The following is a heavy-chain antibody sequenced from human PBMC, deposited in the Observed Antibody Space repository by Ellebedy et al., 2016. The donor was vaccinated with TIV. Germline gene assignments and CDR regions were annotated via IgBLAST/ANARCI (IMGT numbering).Heavy chain of an antibody. V-gene: IGHV4-39*01. CDR3: ARGYCSGGSCSLFDY. CDR2: ISYSGGT. J-gene: IGHJ4*02. Sequence: MPSGTLSLTCTVSGGSVSSSPYHWGWIRQPPGKGLEWIGSISYSGGTYYSPSLKSRVTISVDTSKNQFSLKLSSVTAADTAVYYCARGYCSGGSCSLFDYWGQGTLVTVSS. D-gene: IGHD2-15*01. CDR1: GGSVSSSPYH.